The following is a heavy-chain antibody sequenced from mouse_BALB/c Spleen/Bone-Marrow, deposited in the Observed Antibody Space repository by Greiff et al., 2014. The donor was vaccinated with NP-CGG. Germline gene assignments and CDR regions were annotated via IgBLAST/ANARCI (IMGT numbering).Heavy chain of an antibody. D-gene: IGHD2-3*01. CDR2: INPGSGST. J-gene: IGHJ2*01. Sequence: QVQLQQSGAELVRPGTSVKVSCKASGYAFTDYLMEWLKQRPGQGLEWIGGINPGSGSTNYNEKFKDKATLTADKSSSTAYMQLSSLTSDDSAFYFCARYDGYFDYWGQGTILTVSS. CDR1: GYAFTDYL. V-gene: IGHV1-54*01. CDR3: ARYDGYFDY.